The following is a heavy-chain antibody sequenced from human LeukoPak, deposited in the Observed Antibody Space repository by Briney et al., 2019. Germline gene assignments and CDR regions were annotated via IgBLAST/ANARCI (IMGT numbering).Heavy chain of an antibody. CDR3: ARGRGYVWGSHRPNYFDY. CDR2: INHSGST. V-gene: IGHV4-34*01. CDR1: GGSFSGYY. J-gene: IGHJ4*02. D-gene: IGHD3-16*02. Sequence: PSETLSLTCAVYGGSFSGYYWSWIRQPPGKGLEWIGEINHSGSTNYNPSLKSRVTISVDTSKNQFSLKLSSVTAADTAVYYCARGRGYVWGSHRPNYFDYWGQGTLVTVSS.